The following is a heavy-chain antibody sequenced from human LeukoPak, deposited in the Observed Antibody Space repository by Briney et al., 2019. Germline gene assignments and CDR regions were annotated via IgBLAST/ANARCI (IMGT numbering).Heavy chain of an antibody. CDR3: ARDDYGGDPDY. V-gene: IGHV3-74*01. CDR2: INSDGSST. D-gene: IGHD4-23*01. J-gene: IGHJ4*02. CDR1: GFTFSSYW. Sequence: PGRSLRLSCAASGFTFSSYWMHWVRQVPGKGLVWVSRINSDGSSTSYADSVKARFTISRDNAKNTLYLQMNSLRAEDTALYYCARDDYGGDPDYWGQGTLVTVSS.